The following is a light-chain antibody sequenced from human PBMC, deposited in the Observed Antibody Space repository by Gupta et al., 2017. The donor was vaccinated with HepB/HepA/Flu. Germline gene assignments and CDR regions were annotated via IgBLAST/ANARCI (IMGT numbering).Light chain of an antibody. Sequence: TLGQPASISCRSSQHLVHRDGNTYLSWLQQRPGQPPRLLIYESSNRFSGVPDRFSGSGAGTDFTLKISRVEAEDVGVYYCMQAEQFPVTFGQGTKVEIK. J-gene: IGKJ1*01. CDR2: ESS. V-gene: IGKV2-24*01. CDR1: QHLVHRDGNTY. CDR3: MQAEQFPVT.